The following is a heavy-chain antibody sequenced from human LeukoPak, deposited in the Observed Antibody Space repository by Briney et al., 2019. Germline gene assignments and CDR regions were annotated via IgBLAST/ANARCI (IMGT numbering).Heavy chain of an antibody. V-gene: IGHV3-48*01. CDR1: GFTLSRDS. Sequence: PGGSLRLSCAASGFTLSRDSMNWVRQAPGKGLEWISYISHDSGIRYYADSVRGRFTISRDNAKNSLYLQMHSLRAEDTAVYYCVREGAGGFDYWGQGTLVTVSS. J-gene: IGHJ4*02. CDR3: VREGAGGFDY. CDR2: ISHDSGIR. D-gene: IGHD1-26*01.